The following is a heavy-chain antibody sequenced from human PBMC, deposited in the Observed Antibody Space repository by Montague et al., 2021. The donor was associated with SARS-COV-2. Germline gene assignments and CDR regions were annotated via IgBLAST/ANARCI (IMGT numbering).Heavy chain of an antibody. V-gene: IGHV4-34*01. D-gene: IGHD2-15*01. J-gene: IGHJ3*02. CDR2: INQSGTT. CDR3: ARGRHAVVPPGAGPAGLAFDI. Sequence: SETLSLTCAVSGGSFSNYYWSWIRQPPGKGLEWIGEINQSGTTNYNPSLKSGVTISVDTSKNQFYLRLNSVTAADTAVYYCARGRHAVVPPGAGPAGLAFDIWGQGTMVTVSS. CDR1: GGSFSNYY.